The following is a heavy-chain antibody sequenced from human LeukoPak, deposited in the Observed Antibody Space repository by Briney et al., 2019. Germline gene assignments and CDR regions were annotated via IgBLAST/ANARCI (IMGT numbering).Heavy chain of an antibody. J-gene: IGHJ4*02. CDR2: IYISGST. Sequence: SETLSLTCTVSGGSISSYYWSWIRQPAGKGLEWIGRIYISGSTNYNPSLKSRVTMSVDTSKNQFSLNLSSMTAADTAVYYCASQAATGNYFDQWGQGTLVTVSS. CDR1: GGSISSYY. D-gene: IGHD6-13*01. CDR3: ASQAATGNYFDQ. V-gene: IGHV4-4*07.